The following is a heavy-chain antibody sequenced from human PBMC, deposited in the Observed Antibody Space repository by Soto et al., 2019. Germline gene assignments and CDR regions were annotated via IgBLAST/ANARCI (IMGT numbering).Heavy chain of an antibody. CDR3: ARVRVSGYFDY. D-gene: IGHD3-3*01. CDR1: EGSISSYY. V-gene: IGHV4-59*01. Sequence: PSETLSLTCSVSEGSISSYYWSWIRQPPGKGLEWIGYIHYSGSTNYNPSLKSRVTISVDTSKDQFSLKLSSVTAADTAVYYCARVRVSGYFDYWGQGTLVTVSS. CDR2: IHYSGST. J-gene: IGHJ4*02.